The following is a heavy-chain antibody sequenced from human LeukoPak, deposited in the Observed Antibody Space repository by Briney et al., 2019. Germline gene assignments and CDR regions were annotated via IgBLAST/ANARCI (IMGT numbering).Heavy chain of an antibody. J-gene: IGHJ4*02. CDR1: GFTFSNYA. CDR3: ARGVEGYYYGSGSRGTLDY. D-gene: IGHD3-10*01. V-gene: IGHV3-48*03. Sequence: GGSLRLSCAASGFTFSNYAMSWVRQAPGKGLEWVSYISSSGSTIYYADSVKGRFTISRDNAKNSLYLQMNSLRAEDTAVYYCARGVEGYYYGSGSRGTLDYWGQGTLVTVSS. CDR2: ISSSGSTI.